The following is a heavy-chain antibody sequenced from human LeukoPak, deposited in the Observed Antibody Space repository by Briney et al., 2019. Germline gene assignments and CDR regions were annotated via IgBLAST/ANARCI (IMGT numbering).Heavy chain of an antibody. V-gene: IGHV4-59*01. CDR1: GGSFSGYY. CDR2: IYYSGST. D-gene: IGHD2-15*01. J-gene: IGHJ3*02. CDR3: ARGGRIANDAFDI. Sequence: SETLSLTCAVYGGSFSGYYWSWIRQPPGKGLEWIGYIYYSGSTNYNPSLKSRVTISVDTSKNQFSLKLSSVTAADTAVYYCARGGRIANDAFDIWGQGTMVTVSS.